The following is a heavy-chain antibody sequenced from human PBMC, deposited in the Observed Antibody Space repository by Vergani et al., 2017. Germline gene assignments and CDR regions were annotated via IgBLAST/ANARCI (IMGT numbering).Heavy chain of an antibody. CDR1: GGTFSSYA. Sequence: QVQLVQSGAEVKKPGSSVKVSCKASGGTFSSYAISWVRQAPGQGLEWMGGIIPIFGTANYAQKFQGRVTITADESTSTAYMELSSLRSEDTAVYYCAGGGIVGHMEPGVRAYYYCYYMDVWGKGTTVTVSS. D-gene: IGHD1-26*01. CDR3: AGGGIVGHMEPGVRAYYYCYYMDV. J-gene: IGHJ6*03. V-gene: IGHV1-69*01. CDR2: IIPIFGTA.